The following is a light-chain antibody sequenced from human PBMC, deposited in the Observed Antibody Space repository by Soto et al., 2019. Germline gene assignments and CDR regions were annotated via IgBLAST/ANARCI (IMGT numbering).Light chain of an antibody. CDR3: QHYNSYSEA. J-gene: IGKJ1*01. V-gene: IGKV1D-8*03. Sequence: VIWMTESPSLLSASRGDRVTISCRMSQGISSYLAWYQQKPGKAPKLLIYKASTLKSGVPSRFSGSGSGTEFTLTISSLQPDDFATYYCQHYNSYSEAFGQGTKVDIK. CDR2: KAS. CDR1: QGISSY.